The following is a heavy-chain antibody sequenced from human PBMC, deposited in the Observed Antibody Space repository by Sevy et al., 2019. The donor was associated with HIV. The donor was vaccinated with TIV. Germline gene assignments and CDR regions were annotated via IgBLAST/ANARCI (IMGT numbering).Heavy chain of an antibody. J-gene: IGHJ6*03. CDR3: AKDAFYGDYVNYYYYYMDV. Sequence: GGSRLSCAASGFTFSSYAMSWVRQAPGKGLEWVSAISGSGGSTYYADSVKGRFTISRDNSKNTLYLQMNSLRAEDTAVYYCAKDAFYGDYVNYYYYYMDVWGKGTTVTVSS. CDR2: ISGSGGST. D-gene: IGHD4-17*01. CDR1: GFTFSSYA. V-gene: IGHV3-23*01.